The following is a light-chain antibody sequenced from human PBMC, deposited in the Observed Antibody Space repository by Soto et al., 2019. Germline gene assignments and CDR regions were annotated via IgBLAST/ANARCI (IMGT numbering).Light chain of an antibody. J-gene: IGLJ2*01. Sequence: QSVLTQPPSVSAAPGQKVTISCSGSSSNIGNNYVSWYQQLPGTAPKLLIYDNNKRPSGIPDRFSGSKSGPSGTLDITGLQTGDEADYYCATWDGSLPAEVFGGGTKLTVL. V-gene: IGLV1-51*01. CDR2: DNN. CDR1: SSNIGNNY. CDR3: ATWDGSLPAEV.